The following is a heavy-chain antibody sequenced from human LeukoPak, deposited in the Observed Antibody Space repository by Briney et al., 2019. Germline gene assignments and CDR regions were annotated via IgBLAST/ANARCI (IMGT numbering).Heavy chain of an antibody. CDR3: AKGRCSGVGCDSFHS. D-gene: IGHD2-15*01. Sequence: GGSLRLSCVASGLRFRSYAMNWVRQAPGKGLECISTISDDSSFTYYADSVKGRSAISRDDSKNTLYLQMNNLKVEDTAVYYCAKGRCSGVGCDSFHSWGQGALATVSS. CDR2: ISDDSSFT. J-gene: IGHJ4*02. V-gene: IGHV3-23*01. CDR1: GLRFRSYA.